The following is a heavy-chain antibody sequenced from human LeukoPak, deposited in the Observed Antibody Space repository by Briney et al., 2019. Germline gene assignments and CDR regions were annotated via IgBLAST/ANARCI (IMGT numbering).Heavy chain of an antibody. CDR3: ASGIPPSDY. D-gene: IGHD1-14*01. CDR2: IYSGGST. Sequence: GGSLSLSRAASGFTLSSNYMSWVRRAPGKGLEWVSVIYSGGSTYYADSVKGRVTISRDKSKNTLYLQMNSLRAEDTAVYYCASGIPPSDYWGQGTLVTVSS. V-gene: IGHV3-66*02. J-gene: IGHJ4*02. CDR1: GFTLSSNY.